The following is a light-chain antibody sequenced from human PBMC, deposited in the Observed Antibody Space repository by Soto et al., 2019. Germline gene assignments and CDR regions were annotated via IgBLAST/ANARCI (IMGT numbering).Light chain of an antibody. CDR2: DAS. CDR1: QDISDF. Sequence: DIQMTQSPSSLSASVGDRITITCQASQDISDFLNWYQLKPGKAPKLLIYDASNLQTGVPSRFSGSGSGTDFTFTINNLQPEDGATYYCQQYDDLPITFGQGTRLEI. CDR3: QQYDDLPIT. J-gene: IGKJ5*01. V-gene: IGKV1-33*01.